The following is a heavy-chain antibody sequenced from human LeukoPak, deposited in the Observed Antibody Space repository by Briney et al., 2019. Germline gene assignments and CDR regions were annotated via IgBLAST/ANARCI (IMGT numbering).Heavy chain of an antibody. V-gene: IGHV3-23*01. CDR3: AKGGRIVGASTTLDY. CDR2: ISDSGGST. D-gene: IGHD1-26*01. J-gene: IGHJ4*02. Sequence: GGSLRLSCAASGFTFSSYAVSWVRQAPGKGLEWVSAISDSGGSTYYADSAKGRFTISRDNSENTLYLQMNSLRAEDTAVYFCAKGGRIVGASTTLDYWGQGTLVAVSS. CDR1: GFTFSSYA.